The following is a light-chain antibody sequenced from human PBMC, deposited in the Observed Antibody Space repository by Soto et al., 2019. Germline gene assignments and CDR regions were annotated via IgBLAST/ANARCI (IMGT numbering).Light chain of an antibody. CDR3: QQYYSLPWT. V-gene: IGKV4-1*01. Sequence: DIVMTQSPQSLAVSLGERATINCKSSQSVLYTSNNKNFLAWYQQKPGQPPKLLFYWASTRESGVPDRFSGSVSWTDFTLTINSLQAEDVAVYYCQQYYSLPWTFGRGTKVEVK. CDR1: QSVLYTSNNKNF. J-gene: IGKJ1*01. CDR2: WAS.